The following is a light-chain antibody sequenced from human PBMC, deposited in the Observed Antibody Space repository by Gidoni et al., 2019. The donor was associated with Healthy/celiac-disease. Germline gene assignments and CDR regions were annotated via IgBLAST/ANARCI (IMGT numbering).Light chain of an antibody. V-gene: IGLV3-25*03. J-gene: IGLJ2*01. CDR3: QSADSSGTLVV. Sequence: SYELTQPPSVSVSPGQTARITCSGDALPKQYAYWYQQKPGQAPVLVIYKDSERPSAIPERFSGSSSGTTVTLTISGVQAEDEADYYCQSADSSGTLVVFGGGTKLTVL. CDR1: ALPKQY. CDR2: KDS.